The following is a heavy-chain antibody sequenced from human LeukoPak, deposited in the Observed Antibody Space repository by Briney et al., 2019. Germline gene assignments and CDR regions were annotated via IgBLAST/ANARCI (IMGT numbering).Heavy chain of an antibody. CDR1: GGSFSGYY. Sequence: SETLSLTCAVYGGSFSGYYWSWIRQPPGKGLEWIGEINHSGSTNYNLSLKGRVTISVDTSKNQFSLKLSSVTAADTAVYYCARGVRMVSFDYWGQGTLVTVSS. CDR3: ARGVRMVSFDY. D-gene: IGHD3-10*01. CDR2: INHSGST. J-gene: IGHJ4*02. V-gene: IGHV4-34*01.